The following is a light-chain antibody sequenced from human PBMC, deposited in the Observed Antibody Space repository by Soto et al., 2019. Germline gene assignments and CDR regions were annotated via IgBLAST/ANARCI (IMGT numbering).Light chain of an antibody. CDR1: QSVSSSY. CDR3: QQYVSSPWA. CDR2: GAS. V-gene: IGKV3-20*01. Sequence: EIVLTQSPATVPVSPGERATLSCRASQSVSSSYLAWYQQKPGQAPRLLIYGASSRATGIPDRFSGSGSGTDFTLTISRLEPEDFAVYYCQQYVSSPWAFGQGTKV. J-gene: IGKJ1*01.